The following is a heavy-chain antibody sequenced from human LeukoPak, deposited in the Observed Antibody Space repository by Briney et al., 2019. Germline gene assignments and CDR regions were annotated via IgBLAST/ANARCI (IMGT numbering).Heavy chain of an antibody. CDR2: IRSKANSYAT. D-gene: IGHD3-3*01. V-gene: IGHV3-73*01. Sequence: GRSLRLSCAASGFTFSGSAMHWVRQASGKGLEWVGRIRSKANSYATAYAASVKGRFTISRDDSKNTAYLQMNSLKTEDTAVYYCTSHFWSGYYPSDYWGQGTLVTVSS. CDR3: TSHFWSGYYPSDY. J-gene: IGHJ4*02. CDR1: GFTFSGSA.